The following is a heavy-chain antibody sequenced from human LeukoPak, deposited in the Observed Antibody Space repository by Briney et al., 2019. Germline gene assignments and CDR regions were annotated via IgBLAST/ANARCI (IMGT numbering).Heavy chain of an antibody. J-gene: IGHJ3*02. CDR2: ISWNSGSI. Sequence: TGGSLRLSCAASGFTFGDYAMHWIRQAPGKGLEWVSGISWNSGSIGYADSVKGRFTISRDNAKNSLYLQMNSLRAEDTALYYCAKDIDSSSWYFRAFDIWGQGTMVTVSS. CDR3: AKDIDSSSWYFRAFDI. V-gene: IGHV3-9*01. D-gene: IGHD6-13*01. CDR1: GFTFGDYA.